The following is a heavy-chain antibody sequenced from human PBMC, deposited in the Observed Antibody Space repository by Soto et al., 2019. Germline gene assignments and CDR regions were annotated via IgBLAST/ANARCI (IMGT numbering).Heavy chain of an antibody. CDR1: GFTFRMYA. CDR2: IGGNGGT. J-gene: IGHJ4*02. Sequence: EVPLLESGGGVIQPGGSLRLSCAASGFTFRMYAMSWVRQAPGKGLEWVSTIGGNGGTSYADFVRGRFIISRDNSKNTLYLQMNSLRAEDTAVYYCAKDAPGSGWLSDYWGQVTLVTVAS. V-gene: IGHV3-23*01. CDR3: AKDAPGSGWLSDY. D-gene: IGHD3-22*01.